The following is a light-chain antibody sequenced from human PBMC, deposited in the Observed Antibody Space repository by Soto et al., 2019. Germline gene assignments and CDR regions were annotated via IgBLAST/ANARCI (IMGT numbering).Light chain of an antibody. J-gene: IGLJ3*02. V-gene: IGLV8-61*01. CDR2: STY. CDR3: VLYMGSGIWV. CDR1: SGSVSTNNY. Sequence: QTVVTQEPSFSVSPGATVTLTCGLISGSVSTNNYPSWYQQTPGQAPRTLIYSTYTRSSGVPDRFSASILGNKAALTITGAQADDESDYYCVLYMGSGIWVFGGGTKLTVL.